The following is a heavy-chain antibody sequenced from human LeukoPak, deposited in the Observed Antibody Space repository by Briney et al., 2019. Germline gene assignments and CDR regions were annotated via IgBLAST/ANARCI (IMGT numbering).Heavy chain of an antibody. CDR2: IIPIFGTA. V-gene: IGHV1-69*13. CDR3: ARSDLIVVVPNGWFDP. J-gene: IGHJ5*02. D-gene: IGHD2-2*01. Sequence: GASVKVSCKASGGTFSSYAISWVRQAPGQGLEWMGGIIPIFGTANYAQKFQGRVTITADESTSTAYMELSSLRSEDTVVYYCARSDLIVVVPNGWFDPWGQGTLVTVSS. CDR1: GGTFSSYA.